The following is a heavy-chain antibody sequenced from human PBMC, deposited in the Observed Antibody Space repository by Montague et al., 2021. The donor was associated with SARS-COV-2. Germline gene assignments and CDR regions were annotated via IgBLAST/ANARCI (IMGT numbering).Heavy chain of an antibody. V-gene: IGHV4-39*07. CDR3: AGVGGNQRIRLSGMDV. CDR1: GGSISSSSYY. Sequence: SETLSLSCTVSGGSISSSSYYWGWIRQPPGKGLEWLGNVYYSGSASYNPSLKSRVTISVDTSKNQFSLKLSSVTAADTAVYYCAGVGGNQRIRLSGMDVWGQGTTVIVSS. CDR2: VYYSGSA. J-gene: IGHJ6*02. D-gene: IGHD6-25*01.